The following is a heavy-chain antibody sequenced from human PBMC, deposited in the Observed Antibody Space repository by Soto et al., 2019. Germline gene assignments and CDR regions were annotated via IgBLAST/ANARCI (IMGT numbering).Heavy chain of an antibody. V-gene: IGHV3-23*01. CDR1: GFTFSSYA. CDR3: AKDRIAVAGGASDY. J-gene: IGHJ4*02. D-gene: IGHD6-19*01. CDR2: ISGSGGST. Sequence: EVQLLESGGGLVQPGGSLRLSCAASGFTFSSYAMSWVRQAPGKGLEWVSAISGSGGSTYYADSVKGRFTSSRDNPKNTLYLQMNSLRAEATAVYYCAKDRIAVAGGASDYWGQGTLVTVSS.